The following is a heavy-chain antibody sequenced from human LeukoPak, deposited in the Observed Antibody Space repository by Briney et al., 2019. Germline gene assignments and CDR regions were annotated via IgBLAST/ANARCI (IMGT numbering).Heavy chain of an antibody. CDR3: ANGYCSGGSCLDY. D-gene: IGHD2-15*01. V-gene: IGHV3-30*18. CDR2: ISYDGSNK. Sequence: PGGSLRLSCAASGFTFSSYGMHWVRQAPGKGLEWVAVISYDGSNKYYADSVKGRFTISRDNSKNTLYLQMNSLRAEDTAVYYCANGYCSGGSCLDYWGQGTLVTVSS. J-gene: IGHJ4*02. CDR1: GFTFSSYG.